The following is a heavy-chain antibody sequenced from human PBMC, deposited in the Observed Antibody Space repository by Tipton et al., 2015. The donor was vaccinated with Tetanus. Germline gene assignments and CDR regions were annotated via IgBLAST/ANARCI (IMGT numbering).Heavy chain of an antibody. V-gene: IGHV3-33*01. D-gene: IGHD2-15*01. CDR1: GFIFSSYG. J-gene: IGHJ4*02. CDR2: SWYDGTDK. CDR3: AREADCSGGSCFSGDFDT. Sequence: SLRLSCAASGFIFSSYGIHWVRRAPGKGLEWLAVSWYDGTDKYYADSVKGRFTISRDNSKNTLYLQMNSLRAEDTALYYCAREADCSGGSCFSGDFDTWGQGTQVTASS.